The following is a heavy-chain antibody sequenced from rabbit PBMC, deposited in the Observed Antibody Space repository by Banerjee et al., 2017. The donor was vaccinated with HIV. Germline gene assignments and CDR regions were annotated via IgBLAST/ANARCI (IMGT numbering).Heavy chain of an antibody. CDR3: AGYASVTQLDL. Sequence: QEQLVESGGGLVTLGGSLKLTCKASGTDFSSSFWISWVRQTPGKGLEWIGCIYGGSSGSTYYASWAKGRFTISKTSSTTVTLQMTSLTAADTATYFCAGYASVTQLDLWGPGTLVTVS. D-gene: IGHD6-1*01. CDR1: GTDFSSSFW. V-gene: IGHV1S45*01. J-gene: IGHJ3*01. CDR2: IYGGSSGST.